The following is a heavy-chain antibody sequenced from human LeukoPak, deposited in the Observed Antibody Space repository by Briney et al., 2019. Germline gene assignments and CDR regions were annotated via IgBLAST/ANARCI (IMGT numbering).Heavy chain of an antibody. J-gene: IGHJ4*02. D-gene: IGHD1-26*01. Sequence: GGSLRLSCAASGFTFSSYEMNWVRQAPGKGLEWVSYISSSSSTIYYADSVKGRFTISRDNAKNSLYLQMNSLRAEDTAVYYCARGLSGSYTYYFGYWGQGTLVAVSS. V-gene: IGHV3-48*03. CDR3: ARGLSGSYTYYFGY. CDR1: GFTFSSYE. CDR2: ISSSSSTI.